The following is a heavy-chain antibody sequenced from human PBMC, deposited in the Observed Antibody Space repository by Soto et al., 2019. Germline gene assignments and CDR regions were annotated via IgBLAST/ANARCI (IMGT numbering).Heavy chain of an antibody. CDR1: GGTFSSYA. J-gene: IGHJ4*02. CDR3: ARGLTQTGTTNY. Sequence: QVQLVQSGAEVKKPGSSVKVSCKASGGTFSSYAISWVRQAPGQGLEWMGGIIPIFGTANYAQKFQGRVLMTAXXSTSTAYMELSSLRSEDTAVYYCARGLTQTGTTNYWGQGTLVTVSS. D-gene: IGHD1-1*01. V-gene: IGHV1-69*12. CDR2: IIPIFGTA.